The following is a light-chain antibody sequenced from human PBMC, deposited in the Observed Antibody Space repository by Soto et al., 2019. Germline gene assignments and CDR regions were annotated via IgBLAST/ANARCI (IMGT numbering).Light chain of an antibody. V-gene: IGKV3-20*01. CDR3: QQYESSPLT. Sequence: EIVLTQSPGTLSLSPGERASLSCRASQSVGSSYLAWYQQKPGQAPRLLIYASSSRATGIPDRFSGSASGADFSLTISRLEPEDFAVYYCQQYESSPLTFGGGTKVEIK. CDR2: ASS. J-gene: IGKJ4*01. CDR1: QSVGSSY.